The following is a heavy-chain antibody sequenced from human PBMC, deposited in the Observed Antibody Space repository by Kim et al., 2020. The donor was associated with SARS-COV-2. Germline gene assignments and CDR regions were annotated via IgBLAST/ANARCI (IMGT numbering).Heavy chain of an antibody. CDR1: GFTFSNYA. CDR2: VSTSGGST. D-gene: IGHD6-13*01. J-gene: IGHJ4*02. V-gene: IGHV3-23*01. CDR3: AKWSPRRSVAAAGQY. Sequence: GGSLRLSCSASGFTFSNYAMSWVRQAPGNGLEWVSAVSTSGGSTFYADSVKGLFTISRDNSKNTLYLQMNSLTAEDTAVYYCAKWSPRRSVAAAGQYWGQGTLVTVSS.